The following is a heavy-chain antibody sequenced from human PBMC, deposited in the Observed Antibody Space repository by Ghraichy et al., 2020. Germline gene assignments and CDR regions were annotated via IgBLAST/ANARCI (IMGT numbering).Heavy chain of an antibody. Sequence: SQTLSLTCAISGDSVSSNSVAWSWIRQSPSRGLEWLGRTYYRSKWYSDYTISVKGRVTINPDTSKNQFSLQLNSVTPEDTAVYYCARSHYRDYSFVFDSWSQGTVVTGSS. CDR2: TYYRSKWYS. V-gene: IGHV6-1*01. CDR3: ARSHYRDYSFVFDS. CDR1: GDSVSSNSVA. D-gene: IGHD4-17*01. J-gene: IGHJ4*02.